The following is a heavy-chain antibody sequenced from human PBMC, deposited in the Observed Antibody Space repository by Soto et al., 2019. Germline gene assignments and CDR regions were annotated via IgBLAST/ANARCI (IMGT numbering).Heavy chain of an antibody. Sequence: PVQGSCKAYGGTISSYAISWVRQAPRQGLKWMGRMIPNFGTANYAQKFQGRVTITADESTSTGYMELSSLRSEDTAVYYCARVEASSGAYYYYGMDVWGQGTTVTVSS. D-gene: IGHD3-22*01. CDR1: GGTISSYA. CDR2: MIPNFGTA. CDR3: ARVEASSGAYYYYGMDV. V-gene: IGHV1-69*13. J-gene: IGHJ6*02.